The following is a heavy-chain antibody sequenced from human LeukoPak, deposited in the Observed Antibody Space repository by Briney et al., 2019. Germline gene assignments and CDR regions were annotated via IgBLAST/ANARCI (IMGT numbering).Heavy chain of an antibody. CDR2: IDWDDDK. Sequence: SGPTLVNPTQTLTLTCTFSGFSLSTSGMCVSWIRQPPGKALEWLARIDWDDDKYYTTSLKTRLTISKAPSKNQVVLTMTNMDALDTATYYCARTVPCSSSWYVFDYWGQGTLVTVSS. D-gene: IGHD6-13*01. V-gene: IGHV2-70*11. J-gene: IGHJ4*02. CDR1: GFSLSTSGMC. CDR3: ARTVPCSSSWYVFDY.